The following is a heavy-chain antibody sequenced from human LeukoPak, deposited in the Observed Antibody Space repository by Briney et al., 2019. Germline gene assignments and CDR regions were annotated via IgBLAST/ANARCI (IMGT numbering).Heavy chain of an antibody. D-gene: IGHD2-15*01. CDR1: GFTFSSYG. CDR3: AKDLDVVVQRGPGY. J-gene: IGHJ4*02. Sequence: GRSLRLSCAASGFTFSSYGMHWVRQAPGKGLGWGAVISYDGSNKYYADSVKGRFTISRDNSKNTLYLQMNSLRAEDTAVYYCAKDLDVVVQRGPGYWGQGTLVTVSS. CDR2: ISYDGSNK. V-gene: IGHV3-30*18.